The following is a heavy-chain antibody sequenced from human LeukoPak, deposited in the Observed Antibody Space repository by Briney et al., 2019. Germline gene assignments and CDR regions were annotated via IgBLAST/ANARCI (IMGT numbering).Heavy chain of an antibody. CDR1: GFTFSSYA. J-gene: IGHJ5*02. Sequence: PGGSLRLPCAASGFTFSSYAMSWVRQAPGKGLEWVSAISGSGGSTYYADSVKGRFTISRDNAKDSLYLQMNSLRAEDTAVYYCVRDLHSSTWYRDWFDPWGQGTLVTVSS. CDR2: ISGSGGST. CDR3: VRDLHSSTWYRDWFDP. D-gene: IGHD6-13*01. V-gene: IGHV3-23*01.